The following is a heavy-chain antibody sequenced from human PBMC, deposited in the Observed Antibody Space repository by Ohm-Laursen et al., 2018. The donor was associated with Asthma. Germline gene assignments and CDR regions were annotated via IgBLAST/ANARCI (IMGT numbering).Heavy chain of an antibody. V-gene: IGHV3-30*03. CDR2: ISCDGSDK. D-gene: IGHD3-22*01. Sequence: SLRLSCSASGFTFSSYGMHWVRQAPGKGLEWLAVISCDGSDKKYADSVKGRFTSSRDDAKNTLYLQMDSLRPEDTAVYYCARDWGRCDGSGYSDFGYWGQGTLVTVSS. J-gene: IGHJ4*02. CDR3: ARDWGRCDGSGYSDFGY. CDR1: GFTFSSYG.